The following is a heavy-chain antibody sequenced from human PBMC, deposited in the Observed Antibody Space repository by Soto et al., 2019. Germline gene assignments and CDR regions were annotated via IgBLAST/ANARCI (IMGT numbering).Heavy chain of an antibody. D-gene: IGHD3-10*01. V-gene: IGHV5-51*01. Sequence: GESLKISCKGSGYSFTTYWIGWVRQMPGKGLEWMGIIYPGDSDTKYSPSFQGQVTISTDKSISTAYLQWSSLKASDTAVYYCAMHSTGFYGPFDPWGQGTLVTVSS. CDR3: AMHSTGFYGPFDP. CDR2: IYPGDSDT. J-gene: IGHJ5*02. CDR1: GYSFTTYW.